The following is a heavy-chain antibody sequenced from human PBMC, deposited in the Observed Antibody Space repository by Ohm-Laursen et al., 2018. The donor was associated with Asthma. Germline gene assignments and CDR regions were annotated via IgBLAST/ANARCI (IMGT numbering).Heavy chain of an antibody. CDR3: AGATFYYESTGYYYFDH. D-gene: IGHD3-22*01. J-gene: IGHJ4*02. CDR2: IYYSGNT. CDR1: GFTFSSYS. Sequence: LRLSCAASGFTFSSYSMNWIRQHPGKGLEWIGYIYYSGNTYYNPSLKSRVIISVDTSKNQFSLKLTSVTAADTALYYCAGATFYYESTGYYYFDHWGQGTLVTVSS. V-gene: IGHV4-31*02.